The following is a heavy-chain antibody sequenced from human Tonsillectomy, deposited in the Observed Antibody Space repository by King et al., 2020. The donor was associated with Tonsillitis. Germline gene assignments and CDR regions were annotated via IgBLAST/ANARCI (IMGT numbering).Heavy chain of an antibody. J-gene: IGHJ4*02. Sequence: VQLVESGGGVVQPGGSLRLSCAASGFTFTNYAMHWVRQAPGKGLEWVALIRYDGSEKYYADSVKGRLTVSRDNSKNKLFLQINSLSAEDTAVYYCARGEVETLDYFDYWGQGTLVTVSS. D-gene: IGHD3-16*01. CDR2: IRYDGSEK. CDR1: GFTFTNYA. CDR3: ARGEVETLDYFDY. V-gene: IGHV3-30*02.